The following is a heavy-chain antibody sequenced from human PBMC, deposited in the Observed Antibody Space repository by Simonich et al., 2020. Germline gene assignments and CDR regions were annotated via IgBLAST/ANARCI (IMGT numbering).Heavy chain of an antibody. V-gene: IGHV1-2*02. CDR3: ARGRLTGDKGAFDI. CDR1: GYTFTGYY. Sequence: QVQLVQSGAEVKKPGASVKVSCKASGYTFTGYYMHGVRQGPGQGLEGMGWINPKNGGTNYEKKLQGRVTMTRDTSISTAYMELSRLRSDDTAVYYCARGRLTGDKGAFDIWGQGTMVTVSS. CDR2: INPKNGGT. J-gene: IGHJ3*02. D-gene: IGHD7-27*01.